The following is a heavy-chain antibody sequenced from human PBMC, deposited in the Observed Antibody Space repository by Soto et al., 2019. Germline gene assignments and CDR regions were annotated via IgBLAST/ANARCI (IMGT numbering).Heavy chain of an antibody. D-gene: IGHD2-2*01. CDR2: ISSSTSYV. J-gene: IGHJ5*01. CDR3: ARDPSEGRVGNWFES. V-gene: IGHV3-21*06. Sequence: GXLRLSCASSGFXFSRYVLNWLRHAPGKGLEWVASISSSTSYVYYADSVKGRFSTSRDNAKNILYLEMYGMRTEDTAVYYCARDPSEGRVGNWFESWGQGTLVTVSS. CDR1: GFXFSRYV.